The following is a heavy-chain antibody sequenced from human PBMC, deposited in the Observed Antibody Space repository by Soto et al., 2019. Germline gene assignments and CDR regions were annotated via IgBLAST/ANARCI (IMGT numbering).Heavy chain of an antibody. J-gene: IGHJ4*02. Sequence: VPLVESGGGSVQPGGSLRLSYVASGITFSGFWMHWVRQVPGKGLVWVARVDSAGSGTSYADSVKGRFTISRDNAKNTLSLQMYSLRVEDTAVYYCATVFEHWGQGIPVTVSS. CDR1: GITFSGFW. CDR3: ATVFEH. V-gene: IGHV3-74*01. CDR2: VDSAGSGT.